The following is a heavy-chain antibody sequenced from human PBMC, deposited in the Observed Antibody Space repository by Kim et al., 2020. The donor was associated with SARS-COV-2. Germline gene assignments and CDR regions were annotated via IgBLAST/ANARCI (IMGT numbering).Heavy chain of an antibody. CDR3: ASLPDITGCPCDY. J-gene: IGHJ4*02. V-gene: IGHV4-61*01. CDR2: IRYSGRT. Sequence: SETLSLTCAVSGASFSSGPYYWNWIRQPPGQGLEWIGYIRYSGRTNYNPPLASRVTISLDTSKNQFSLRLTAVTAADTAVYYCASLPDITGCPCDYWGQGTLVPVSS. D-gene: IGHD6-19*01. CDR1: GASFSSGPYY.